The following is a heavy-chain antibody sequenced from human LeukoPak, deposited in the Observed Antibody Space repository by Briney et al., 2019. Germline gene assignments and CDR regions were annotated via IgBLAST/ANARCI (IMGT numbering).Heavy chain of an antibody. J-gene: IGHJ4*02. V-gene: IGHV3-49*04. CDR2: IRSKAYGGTT. Sequence: PGGSLRLSCTASGFTFGDYAMSWVRQAPGKGLEWVGFIRSKAYGGTTEYAASVKGRFTISRDDSKSIACLQMNSLKTEDTAVYYCTSAATDYYDFWSGYDYWGQGTLVTVSS. CDR3: TSAATDYYDFWSGYDY. CDR1: GFTFGDYA. D-gene: IGHD3-3*01.